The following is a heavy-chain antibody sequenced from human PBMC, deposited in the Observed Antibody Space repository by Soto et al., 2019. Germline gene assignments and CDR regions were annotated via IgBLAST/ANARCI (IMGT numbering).Heavy chain of an antibody. V-gene: IGHV1-69*12. J-gene: IGHJ3*02. CDR2: IIPIFGTV. CDR3: ARVGPYAAAAPGPAFDI. D-gene: IGHD6-13*01. Sequence: QVQLVQSGAEVKKPGSSVKVSCKASGGTFSSYDISWVRQAPGQGLAWLGGIIPIFGTVNYAQKFQGRVTITADESTSTSYMELSRLRSEDTAVDYCARVGPYAAAAPGPAFDIWGQGTMVTVSS. CDR1: GGTFSSYD.